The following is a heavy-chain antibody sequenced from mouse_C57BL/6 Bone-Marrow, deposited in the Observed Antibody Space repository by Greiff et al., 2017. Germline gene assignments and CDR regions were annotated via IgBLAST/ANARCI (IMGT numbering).Heavy chain of an antibody. CDR3: ARGYGSDY. J-gene: IGHJ2*01. CDR1: GYSITSGYN. V-gene: IGHV3-6*01. D-gene: IGHD1-1*01. CDR2: ISYDGSN. Sequence: EVQLQESGPGLVKPSQSLSFTCSVPGYSITSGYNWNWIRQFPGNKLEWMGYISYDGSNNYNPSLKNRITITRYTSKNQFLLNLNSVTTEDTATYYCARGYGSDYWGQGTTLTVSS.